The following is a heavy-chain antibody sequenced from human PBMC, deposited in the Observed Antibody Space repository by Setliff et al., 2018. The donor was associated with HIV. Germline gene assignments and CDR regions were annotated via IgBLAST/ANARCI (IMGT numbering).Heavy chain of an antibody. CDR1: GDSINSGGYY. Sequence: SETLSLTCTVSGDSINSGGYYWSWIRQRPGKGLEWIGNIYYSGGTYYKSSLKSRLIISLDTSKNQFSLNLRSVTAADTAVYFCARDPVWFGELSWFDPWGQGTLVTVSS. J-gene: IGHJ5*02. CDR3: ARDPVWFGELSWFDP. CDR2: IYYSGGT. V-gene: IGHV4-31*03. D-gene: IGHD3-10*01.